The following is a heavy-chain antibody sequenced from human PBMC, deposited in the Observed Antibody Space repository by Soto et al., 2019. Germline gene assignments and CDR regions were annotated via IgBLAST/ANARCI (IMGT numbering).Heavy chain of an antibody. D-gene: IGHD2-15*01. CDR1: GYTFTSYG. J-gene: IGHJ6*02. CDR2: ISAYNGNT. V-gene: IGHV1-18*01. Sequence: QVQLVQSGAEVKKPGASVKVSCKASGYTFTSYGISWVRQAPGQGLEWMGWISAYNGNTNYAQKLQGRVTMTTDTSQSTADMELRSRRSDDTAVYYCARGSCSGGSCYPETYYYDYGMDVWGQGTTVTVSS. CDR3: ARGSCSGGSCYPETYYYDYGMDV.